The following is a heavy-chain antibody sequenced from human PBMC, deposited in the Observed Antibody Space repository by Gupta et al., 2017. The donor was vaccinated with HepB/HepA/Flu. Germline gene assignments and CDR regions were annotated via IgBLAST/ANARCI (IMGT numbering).Heavy chain of an antibody. D-gene: IGHD4-17*01. V-gene: IGHV3-66*04. J-gene: IGHJ4*02. Sequence: EVQLVESGGALVKLGGSWRLPCPASGFTAGSTYMGWVRQAPGKGLEWVSVIYSGGSTYYADSVKGRFTISRDNSKNTLYLQMNSLRAEDTALYYCATQLRPEGSLYWGQGTLVTVSS. CDR3: ATQLRPEGSLY. CDR1: GFTAGSTY. CDR2: IYSGGST.